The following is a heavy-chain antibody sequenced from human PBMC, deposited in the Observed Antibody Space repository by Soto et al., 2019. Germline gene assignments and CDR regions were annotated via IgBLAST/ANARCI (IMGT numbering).Heavy chain of an antibody. CDR3: ARDASVAGPRDYGMDV. CDR1: GGSISSYY. Sequence: KASETLSLTCTVSGGSISSYYWSWIRQPPGKGLEWIGYIYYSGSTNYNPSLKSRVTISVDTSKNQFSLKLSSVTAADTAVYYCARDASVAGPRDYGMDVWGQGTTVTVS. CDR2: IYYSGST. V-gene: IGHV4-59*01. J-gene: IGHJ6*02. D-gene: IGHD6-19*01.